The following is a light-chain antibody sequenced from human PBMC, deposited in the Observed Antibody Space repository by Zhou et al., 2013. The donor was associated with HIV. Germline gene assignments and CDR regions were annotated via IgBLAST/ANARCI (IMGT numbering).Light chain of an antibody. V-gene: IGKV3-20*01. CDR3: QQYGSSFT. CDR2: DAS. Sequence: EIVLTQSPGTLSLSPGERATLSCRASQSVAGSKVAWYQQKPGQAPRLLIYDASTRATGIPDRFSGRGSGTAFTLTISRLEPEDFAVYYCQQYGSSFTFGPGTKVDIK. CDR1: QSVAGSK. J-gene: IGKJ3*01.